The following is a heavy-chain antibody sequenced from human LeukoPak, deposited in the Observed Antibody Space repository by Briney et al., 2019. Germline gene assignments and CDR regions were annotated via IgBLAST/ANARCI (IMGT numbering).Heavy chain of an antibody. D-gene: IGHD3-3*01. CDR3: ARLTIFGVVIRGVYYYMDV. J-gene: IGHJ6*03. CDR1: GGSFSGYY. Sequence: SETLSLTCAVYGGSFSGYYWSWIRQPPGKGLEWIGEINHSGSTNYNPSFKSRVTISVDTSKNQFSLKLSSVTAADTAVYYCARLTIFGVVIRGVYYYMDVWGKGTTVTVSS. CDR2: INHSGST. V-gene: IGHV4-34*01.